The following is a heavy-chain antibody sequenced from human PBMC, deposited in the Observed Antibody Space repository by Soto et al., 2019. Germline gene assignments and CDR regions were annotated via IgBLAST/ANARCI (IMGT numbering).Heavy chain of an antibody. J-gene: IGHJ6*02. CDR1: GGTFSSYA. D-gene: IGHD2-15*01. CDR2: IIPIFGTA. Sequence: QVQLVQSGAEVKKPGSSVKVSCKASGGTFSSYAISWVRQAPGQGLEWMGGIIPIFGTANYAQKFQGRVTITADESTSTAYKELSSLRSEDTAVYYCARRPCSGGSCYSPYYYYGMDVWGQGTTVTVSS. CDR3: ARRPCSGGSCYSPYYYYGMDV. V-gene: IGHV1-69*01.